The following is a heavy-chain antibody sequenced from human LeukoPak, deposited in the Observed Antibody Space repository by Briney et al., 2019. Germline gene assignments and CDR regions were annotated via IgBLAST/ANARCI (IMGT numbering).Heavy chain of an antibody. V-gene: IGHV1-18*01. D-gene: IGHD3-16*01. CDR3: ARDRGLYQTYFDY. Sequence: ASVTVSCKASGYTFSSYGISWVRQAPGQGLEWMGWISTYNCNTNYAQKLQGRVTMTTDTSTSTAYMELKSLRSDDTAVYECARDRGLYQTYFDYWGQGTLVTVSS. CDR2: ISTYNCNT. J-gene: IGHJ4*02. CDR1: GYTFSSYG.